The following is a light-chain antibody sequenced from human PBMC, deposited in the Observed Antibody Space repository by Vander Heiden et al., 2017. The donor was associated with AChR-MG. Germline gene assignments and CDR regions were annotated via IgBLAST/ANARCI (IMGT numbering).Light chain of an antibody. CDR1: SPNIGAGYD. CDR2: GNS. V-gene: IGLV1-40*01. CDR3: QAYDSSRSGHVV. Sequence: QSVLPPPPSVSGAPGQRVTISCTGSSPNIGAGYDVHWYQQLPETAPKLLIYGNSNRPSGVPDRFSGSKSGTSASLAITGLQAEDEADYYCQAYDSSRSGHVVFGGGTKLTVL. J-gene: IGLJ2*01.